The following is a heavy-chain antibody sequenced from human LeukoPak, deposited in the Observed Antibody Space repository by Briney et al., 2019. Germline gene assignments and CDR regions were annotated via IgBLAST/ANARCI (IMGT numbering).Heavy chain of an antibody. J-gene: IGHJ4*02. CDR3: ARGGFPAAV. CDR2: MNPNSGNT. D-gene: IGHD2-2*01. Sequence: AASVKVSCKASGYTFTSYDLNWVRQATGQGLEWMGWMNPNSGNTGYAQKFQGRVTMTRNTSISTAYMELSSLTSEDTAVFYCARGGFPAAVWGQGTQVTVSS. CDR1: GYTFTSYD. V-gene: IGHV1-8*01.